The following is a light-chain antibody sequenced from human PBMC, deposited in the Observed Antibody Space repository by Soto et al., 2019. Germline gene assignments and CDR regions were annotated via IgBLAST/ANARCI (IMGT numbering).Light chain of an antibody. V-gene: IGKV1-39*01. CDR2: AAS. CDR3: QQSNREPLT. CDR1: QNIGNY. Sequence: DIQMTQSPSSLSASVRDRVTITCRASQNIGNYLNWYQQKAGAAPKLLIYAASSLQSGVPSRFSGTGSGTDFTLTISSLQPEDSATYFCQQSNREPLTFGGGTKVELK. J-gene: IGKJ4*01.